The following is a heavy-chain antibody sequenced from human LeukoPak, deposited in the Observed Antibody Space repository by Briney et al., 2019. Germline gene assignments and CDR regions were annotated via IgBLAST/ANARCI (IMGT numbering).Heavy chain of an antibody. CDR2: ISSSSSTI. V-gene: IGHV3-48*02. CDR1: GFTFNIPS. J-gene: IGHJ4*02. Sequence: GGSLRLSCGVSGFTFNIPSMNWVRQAPGKGLDWVSYISSSSSTIYYADSVKGRLTISRDNDKNSLYLKMNSLRDEDTAVYYCARYFETWGQGTLVTVSS. CDR3: ARYFET.